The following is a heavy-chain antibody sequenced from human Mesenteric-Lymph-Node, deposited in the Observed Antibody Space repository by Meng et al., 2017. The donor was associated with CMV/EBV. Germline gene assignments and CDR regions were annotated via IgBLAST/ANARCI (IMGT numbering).Heavy chain of an antibody. Sequence: LQLQDSGPGLVKPSEPLSLTCTVSGGSISSSSYYWGWIRQPPGKGLEWIGSIYYSGSTYYNPSLKSRVTISVDTSKNQFSLKLSSVTAADTAVYYCARDGDYYDSSGYNPFDYWGQGTLVTVSS. CDR1: GGSISSSSYY. CDR3: ARDGDYYDSSGYNPFDY. CDR2: IYYSGST. D-gene: IGHD3-22*01. V-gene: IGHV4-39*07. J-gene: IGHJ4*02.